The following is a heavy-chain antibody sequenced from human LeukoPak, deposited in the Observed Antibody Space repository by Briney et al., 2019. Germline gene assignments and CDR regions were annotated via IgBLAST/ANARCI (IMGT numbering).Heavy chain of an antibody. J-gene: IGHJ4*02. CDR2: INPNDGET. CDR1: GYTFTDYY. V-gene: IGHV1-2*02. CDR3: ARANFLYCSSSTCLFDY. D-gene: IGHD2-2*01. Sequence: ASVKVSCKASGYTFTDYYMHWVRQAPGQGFEWMGWINPNDGETNYAQKFQGRVTMTRDTSISTAHMEVSRLRSDNTAVYYCARANFLYCSSSTCLFDYWGQGTLVTVSS.